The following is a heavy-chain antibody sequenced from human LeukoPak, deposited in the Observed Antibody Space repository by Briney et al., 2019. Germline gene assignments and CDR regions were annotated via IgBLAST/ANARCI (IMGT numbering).Heavy chain of an antibody. J-gene: IGHJ4*02. V-gene: IGHV4-59*08. CDR1: GGSMSPYH. D-gene: IGHD6-19*01. Sequence: SETLSLTCTVSGGSMSPYHWGWIRQPPGKGVEWTGYIYYSGSTNYNPSLKSRVTISVDTSKNQFSLKLSSVTAADTAIYYCARAVSDRFDYWGQGTLVTVSS. CDR3: ARAVSDRFDY. CDR2: IYYSGST.